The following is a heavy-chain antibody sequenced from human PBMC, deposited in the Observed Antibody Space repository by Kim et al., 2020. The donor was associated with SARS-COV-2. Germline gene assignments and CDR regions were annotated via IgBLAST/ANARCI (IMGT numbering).Heavy chain of an antibody. V-gene: IGHV3-15*01. J-gene: IGHJ4*02. D-gene: IGHD2-2*02. CDR3: TIDVPTARPQIDY. Sequence: DYAAPVKGRFNISRDDSENMVYLQMNTLKTEDTAVYYCTIDVPTARPQIDYWGQGTLVTVSS.